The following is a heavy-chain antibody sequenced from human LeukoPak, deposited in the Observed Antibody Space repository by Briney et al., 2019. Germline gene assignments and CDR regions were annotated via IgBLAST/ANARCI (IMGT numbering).Heavy chain of an antibody. CDR2: IYYSGST. V-gene: IGHV4-31*03. Sequence: PSQTLSLTCTVSGGSISSNGYYWSWIRQHPVKGLEWIGYIYYSGSTYYNPSLKSRVTISLDTSKNQFSLKLCSVTAADTAVYYCARSHYDLLTGFHYYFAMDVWGQGTTVTVSS. D-gene: IGHD3-9*01. CDR1: GGSISSNGYY. CDR3: ARSHYDLLTGFHYYFAMDV. J-gene: IGHJ6*02.